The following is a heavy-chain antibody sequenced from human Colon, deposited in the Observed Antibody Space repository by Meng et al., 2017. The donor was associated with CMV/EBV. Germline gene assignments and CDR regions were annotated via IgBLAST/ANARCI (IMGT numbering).Heavy chain of an antibody. CDR1: GFTCGGYA. CDR3: AKGWGAYFDWWNFDY. J-gene: IGHJ4*02. CDR2: ISDSGGST. D-gene: IGHD3-9*01. V-gene: IGHV3-23*01. Sequence: YGFTCGGYAMSWVRQAQGKGLEWVSGISDSGGSTYYADYVKGRFTISRDNSKNTLYLQMNSLRAEDAAVYYCAKGWGAYFDWWNFDYWGQGTLVTVSS.